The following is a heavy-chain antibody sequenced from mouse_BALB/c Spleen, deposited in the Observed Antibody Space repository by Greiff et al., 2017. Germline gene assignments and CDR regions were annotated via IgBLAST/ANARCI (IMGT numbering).Heavy chain of an antibody. CDR1: GYTFTSYW. CDR3: ARGPPTARATGDY. D-gene: IGHD3-2*01. J-gene: IGHJ2*01. Sequence: VQLQQSGAELAKPGASVKMSCKASGYTFTSYWMHWVKQRPGQGLEWIGYINPSTGYTEYNQKFKDKATLTADKSSSTAYMQLSSLTSEDSAVYYCARGPPTARATGDYWGQGTTLTVSS. CDR2: INPSTGYT. V-gene: IGHV1-7*01.